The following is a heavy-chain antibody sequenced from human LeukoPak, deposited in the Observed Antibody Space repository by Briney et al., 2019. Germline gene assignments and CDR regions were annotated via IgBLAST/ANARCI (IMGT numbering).Heavy chain of an antibody. CDR2: MNPNSGNT. Sequence: GASVKVSCKASGYTFTSYDINWVRQATGQGLEWMGWMNPNSGNTGYAQKFKGRVTMTRNTSISTAYMELSSLRSEDTAVYYCARARLTYYYDSSGYYDPNWFDPWGQGTLVTVSS. CDR1: GYTFTSYD. D-gene: IGHD3-22*01. V-gene: IGHV1-8*01. CDR3: ARARLTYYYDSSGYYDPNWFDP. J-gene: IGHJ5*02.